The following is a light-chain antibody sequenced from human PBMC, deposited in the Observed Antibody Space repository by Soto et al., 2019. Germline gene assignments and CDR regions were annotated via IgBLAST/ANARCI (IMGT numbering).Light chain of an antibody. V-gene: IGKV3-11*01. J-gene: IGKJ4*01. CDR1: QSVSSY. Sequence: WTSSPRTRALSREKVAPRGCRASQSVSSYLAWYQQKPGQAPRLLIYDASNRATGIPARFSGSGSGTDFTLSISSLEPEAFAVYYCQQRSHWLTFGGGTRWIS. CDR3: QQRSHWLT. CDR2: DAS.